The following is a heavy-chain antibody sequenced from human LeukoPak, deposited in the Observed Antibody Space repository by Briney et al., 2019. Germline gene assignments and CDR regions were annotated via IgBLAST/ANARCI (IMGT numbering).Heavy chain of an antibody. Sequence: GGSLRLSCAASGFSFSNAWLSWGREAPGKGLEWVGRIKSKTDGGTTDYAAPVKGRFTISRDDSKNTLYLQMNSLKTEDTAVYYCTRDRRYSSDAFDIWGQGTMVTVSS. CDR3: TRDRRYSSDAFDI. CDR2: IKSKTDGGTT. CDR1: GFSFSNAW. J-gene: IGHJ3*02. D-gene: IGHD6-13*01. V-gene: IGHV3-15*01.